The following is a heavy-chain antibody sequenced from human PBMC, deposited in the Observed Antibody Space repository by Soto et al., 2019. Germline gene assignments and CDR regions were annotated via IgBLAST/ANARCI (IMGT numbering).Heavy chain of an antibody. J-gene: IGHJ6*02. D-gene: IGHD3-22*01. CDR3: ARDLYYYDSIGYHGAKYYYYYGMDV. V-gene: IGHV7-4-1*01. Sequence: ASVKVSCKASGYTFTSYAMNWVRQAPGRGLEWMGWINTNTGNPTYAQGFTGRFVFSLDTSVSTAYLQICSLKAEDTAVYYCARDLYYYDSIGYHGAKYYYYYGMDVWGQGTTVTVSS. CDR1: GYTFTSYA. CDR2: INTNTGNP.